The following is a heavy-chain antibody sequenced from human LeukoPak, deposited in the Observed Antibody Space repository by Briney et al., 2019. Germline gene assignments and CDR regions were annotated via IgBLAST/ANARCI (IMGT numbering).Heavy chain of an antibody. CDR1: GFTVSSSY. CDR2: MDSGGRT. Sequence: GGSLRLSCAASGFTVSSSYMSWVRQAPGKGLECVSVMDSGGRTYYADSVKGRFTISRDNSKNTLYLQMNSLRAEDTAVSYCARDQTITGTTWQYNWLDSWGQGTLVTVSS. CDR3: ARDQTITGTTWQYNWLDS. J-gene: IGHJ5*01. D-gene: IGHD1-7*01. V-gene: IGHV3-53*01.